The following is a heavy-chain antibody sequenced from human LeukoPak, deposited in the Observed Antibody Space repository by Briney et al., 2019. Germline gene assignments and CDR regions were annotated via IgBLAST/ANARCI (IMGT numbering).Heavy chain of an antibody. Sequence: SETLSLTCAVYGGSFSGYYWSWIRQPPGKGLEWIGEINHSGSTNYNPSLKSRVTISVDTSKNQFSLKLSSATAADTAVYYCARQVAAAGTGSWFDPWGQGTLVTVSS. CDR3: ARQVAAAGTGSWFDP. CDR1: GGSFSGYY. CDR2: INHSGST. V-gene: IGHV4-34*01. D-gene: IGHD6-13*01. J-gene: IGHJ5*02.